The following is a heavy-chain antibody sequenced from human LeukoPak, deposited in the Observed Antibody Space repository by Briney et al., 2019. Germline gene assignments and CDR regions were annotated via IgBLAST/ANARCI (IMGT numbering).Heavy chain of an antibody. J-gene: IGHJ4*02. CDR2: ISWNSGYT. CDR3: AKVRGTYSSGYFFDY. Sequence: QPGGSLRLSCAASGFTFDNYAMHWVRQAPGKGLEWLSIISWNSGYTGYADSVKGRFTISRDNAKKSLDLQMNSLRAEDTAFYYCAKVRGTYSSGYFFDYWGQGTLVTVSS. CDR1: GFTFDNYA. V-gene: IGHV3-9*01. D-gene: IGHD6-19*01.